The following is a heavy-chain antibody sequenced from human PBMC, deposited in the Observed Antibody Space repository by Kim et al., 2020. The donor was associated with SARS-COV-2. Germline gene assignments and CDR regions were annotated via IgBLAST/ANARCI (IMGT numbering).Heavy chain of an antibody. CDR3: ARSGMDA. V-gene: IGHV1-46*01. Sequence: ASVKVSCKASGYTLTSLYIHWVRQAPGQGLEWMGMIDPSGGSTSYAQKFQGRVTMTTDTSTSTVYLELSSQRSEDTAVYYCARSGMDAWGQGTTVTVAS. CDR2: IDPSGGST. J-gene: IGHJ6*02. CDR1: GYTLTSLY.